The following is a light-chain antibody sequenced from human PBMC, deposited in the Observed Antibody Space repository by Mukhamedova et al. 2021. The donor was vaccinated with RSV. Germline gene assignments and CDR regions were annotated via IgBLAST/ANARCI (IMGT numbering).Light chain of an antibody. CDR2: DVS. CDR1: SDVGGYNY. Sequence: SDVGGYNYVSWYQQHPGKAPKLMIYDVSKRPSGVPDRFSGSKSGNTASLTISGLQAEDEADYYCCSYAGSRYVFGTGTKLTVL. J-gene: IGLJ1*01. V-gene: IGLV2-11*01. CDR3: CSYAGSRYV.